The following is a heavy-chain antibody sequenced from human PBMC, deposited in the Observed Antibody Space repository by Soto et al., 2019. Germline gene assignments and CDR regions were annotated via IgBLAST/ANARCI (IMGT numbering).Heavy chain of an antibody. CDR1: GYTFTSDG. CDR2: ISAYNGHT. J-gene: IGHJ4*02. CDR3: ARLRYQYYFDY. D-gene: IGHD2-2*01. V-gene: IGHV1-18*01. Sequence: QVQLVQSGAEVKKPGASVKVSCKASGYTFTSDGISWVRQAPGQGLEWMGWISAYNGHTNYAQKLQGRVTMTTDTPTSTAYMERRRLRSDDTAVYYCARLRYQYYFDYWGQGTLVTVSS.